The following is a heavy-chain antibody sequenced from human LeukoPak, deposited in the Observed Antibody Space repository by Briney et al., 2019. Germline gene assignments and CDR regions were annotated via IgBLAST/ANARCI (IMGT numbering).Heavy chain of an antibody. Sequence: GASVKVSCKASGGTFSSYAISWVRQAPGQGLEWMGGIIPIFGTANYAQKFQGRVTITTDESTSTAYMELSSLRSEDTAVYYCARDDIAAANDAFDIWGQXTMVXVSS. CDR3: ARDDIAAANDAFDI. V-gene: IGHV1-69*05. CDR1: GGTFSSYA. D-gene: IGHD6-13*01. CDR2: IIPIFGTA. J-gene: IGHJ3*02.